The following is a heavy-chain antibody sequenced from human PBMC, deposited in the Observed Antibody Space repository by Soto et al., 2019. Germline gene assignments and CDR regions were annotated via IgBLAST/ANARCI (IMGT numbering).Heavy chain of an antibody. J-gene: IGHJ6*02. D-gene: IGHD3-22*01. Sequence: EVQLVESGGGLVKPGGSLRLSCAASGFTFSSYSRNWVRQAPGKGLEWVSSMSSSSSYIYYADSVKGRFTISRDNTKNPLDLPMSSLRAEDTDVYYCARVVSSGYYNYYYYGMDVWSQGTTVTFSS. CDR2: MSSSSSYI. CDR1: GFTFSSYS. CDR3: ARVVSSGYYNYYYYGMDV. V-gene: IGHV3-21*01.